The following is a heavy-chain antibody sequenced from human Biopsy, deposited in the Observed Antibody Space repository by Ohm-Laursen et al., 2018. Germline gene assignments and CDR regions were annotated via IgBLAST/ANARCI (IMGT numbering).Heavy chain of an antibody. CDR1: GGSLSSYY. Sequence: SETLSLTCTASGGSLSSYYWSWIRPPAGKGLEWIGRIYSSGRTNYNPSLKSRVTLSMDTSKRQFSLKLSLGTAADTAVYYCARWTPEYNSSRYYLDAFDIWGQGTKVTVSS. J-gene: IGHJ3*02. CDR3: ARWTPEYNSSRYYLDAFDI. V-gene: IGHV4-4*07. CDR2: IYSSGRT. D-gene: IGHD3-22*01.